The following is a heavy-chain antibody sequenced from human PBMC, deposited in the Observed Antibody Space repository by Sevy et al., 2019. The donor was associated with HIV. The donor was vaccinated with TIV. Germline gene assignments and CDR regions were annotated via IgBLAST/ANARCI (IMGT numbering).Heavy chain of an antibody. D-gene: IGHD2-15*01. J-gene: IGHJ4*02. CDR1: GFILSSYA. CDR2: ISASGAST. Sequence: GGSLRLSCAASGFILSSYAMTWVRQAPGKGLEWVSGISASGASTYYADSVKGRFTISRDNSKNTLYLQINSLRAEDTAVYYCAKLSCSDGNCFSIDYWGQGSLVTVSS. CDR3: AKLSCSDGNCFSIDY. V-gene: IGHV3-23*01.